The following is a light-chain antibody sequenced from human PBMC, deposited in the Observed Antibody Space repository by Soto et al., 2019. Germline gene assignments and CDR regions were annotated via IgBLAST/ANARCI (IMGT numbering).Light chain of an antibody. CDR3: QQTRGT. CDR2: KAS. CDR1: QSISSW. V-gene: IGKV1-5*03. Sequence: DIQMTQSPSTLSASVGDRVTITCRASQSISSWLARYQQKPGKAPKLLIYKASSLESGVPSRFSGSGSGTEFTLTISSLQPDDFATYYCQQTRGTFGQGTKVEIK. J-gene: IGKJ1*01.